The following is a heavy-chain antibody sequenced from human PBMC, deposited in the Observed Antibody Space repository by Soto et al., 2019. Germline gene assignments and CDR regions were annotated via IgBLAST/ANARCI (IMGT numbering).Heavy chain of an antibody. CDR1: GFTFSSYS. V-gene: IGHV3-48*02. J-gene: IGHJ3*02. D-gene: IGHD3-16*02. CDR2: ISSSSSTI. Sequence: GGSLRLSCAASGFTFSSYSMNWVRQAPGKGLEWVSYISSSSSTIYYADSVKGRFTISRDNAKNSLYLQMNSLRDEDTAVYYCATQEPLGELSFDAFDIWGQGTMVTVSS. CDR3: ATQEPLGELSFDAFDI.